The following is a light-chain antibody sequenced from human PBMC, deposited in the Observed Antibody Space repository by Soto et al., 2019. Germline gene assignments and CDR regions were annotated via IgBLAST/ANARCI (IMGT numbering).Light chain of an antibody. CDR3: QQTSSFPWT. CDR2: TAS. CDR1: QGISDY. Sequence: DMRMTQSPASLPASVSDTVTITCRASQGISDYLSWFQHKPGEAPKLLIYTASSLQGGVPLRFSGAGSRTDFSLTISCLQPEDSATYYCQQTSSFPWTFGQGTRLEIK. V-gene: IGKV1-39*01. J-gene: IGKJ5*01.